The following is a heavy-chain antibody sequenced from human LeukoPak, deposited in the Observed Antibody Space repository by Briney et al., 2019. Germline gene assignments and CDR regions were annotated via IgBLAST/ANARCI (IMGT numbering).Heavy chain of an antibody. CDR3: ARVGDHFHWYLDL. CDR1: GFIVSLNY. CDR2: LYSGSDT. J-gene: IGHJ2*01. V-gene: IGHV3-53*01. D-gene: IGHD3-3*02. Sequence: GGSLTLSCAASGFIVSLNYMNWVRQAPGKGLEWVSILYSGSDTYYADSVKGRFTISRDSSKNMLFLHMNSLRAEDKAVYYCARVGDHFHWYLDLWGRGTLVTVSS.